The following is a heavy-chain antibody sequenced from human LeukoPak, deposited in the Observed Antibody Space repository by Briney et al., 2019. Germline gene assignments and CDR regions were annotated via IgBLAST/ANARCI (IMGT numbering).Heavy chain of an antibody. CDR3: ARLRLRYQLKTNWFDP. J-gene: IGHJ5*02. CDR1: GGSFSGYS. V-gene: IGHV4-34*01. Sequence: SETLSLTCAVYGGSFSGYSWSWIRQPPGKGLDCIGESNHSGSTNYNPSLKSRVTISVDTSKNQFSLRLNSVTAADTAVYYCARLRLRYQLKTNWFDPWGQGTLVTVSS. D-gene: IGHD3-16*01. CDR2: SNHSGST.